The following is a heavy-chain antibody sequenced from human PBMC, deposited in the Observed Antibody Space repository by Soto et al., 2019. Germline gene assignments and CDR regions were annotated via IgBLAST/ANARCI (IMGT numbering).Heavy chain of an antibody. V-gene: IGHV1-46*01. D-gene: IGHD1-26*01. Sequence: ASVKVSCKAPRDTFTSYYINCVRQAPGQVLEWMGVINPHGGSTAYAQKFKGRVTLTRDTSASTVYMEVSSLTSEDTAMYYCARSSGGNFGIIIEGTNWFAPWGQGTLVTVS. J-gene: IGHJ5*02. CDR1: RDTFTSYY. CDR2: INPHGGST. CDR3: ARSSGGNFGIIIEGTNWFAP.